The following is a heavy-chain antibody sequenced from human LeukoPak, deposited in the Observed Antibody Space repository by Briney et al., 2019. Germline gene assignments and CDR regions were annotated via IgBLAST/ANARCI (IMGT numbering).Heavy chain of an antibody. CDR2: ISGDGGST. V-gene: IGHV3-43*02. CDR1: GFTFDDYA. Sequence: GGSLRLSCAASGFTFDDYAMPWVRQAPGKGLEWVSLISGDGGSTYYADSVKGRFTISRDNSRNSLYLQMNSLRTEDTALYYCAKIGSANFDYWGQGTLVTVSS. D-gene: IGHD6-19*01. CDR3: AKIGSANFDY. J-gene: IGHJ4*02.